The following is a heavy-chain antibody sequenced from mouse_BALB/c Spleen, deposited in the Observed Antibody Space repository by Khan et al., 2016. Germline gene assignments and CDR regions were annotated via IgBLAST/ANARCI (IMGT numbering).Heavy chain of an antibody. CDR3: ARGTPFAS. Sequence: QVQLKESGAELVRPGSSVKISCKASGYAFRGYWMNWVKQRPGQGFAWIGQIYPGDGDTYYHGKFRGKATLTAVKSSSTANMQLSSLTSEDAAVYFCARGTPFASWGQGTLVTVSA. CDR2: IYPGDGDT. V-gene: IGHV1-80*01. CDR1: GYAFRGYW. D-gene: IGHD2-14*01. J-gene: IGHJ3*01.